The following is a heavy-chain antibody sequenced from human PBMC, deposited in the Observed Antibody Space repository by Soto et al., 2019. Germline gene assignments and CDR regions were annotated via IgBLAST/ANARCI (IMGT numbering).Heavy chain of an antibody. J-gene: IGHJ4*02. CDR1: GGSISSSSYY. CDR3: AGHQIGYRGYDSDY. Sequence: QLQLQESGPGLVKPSETLSLTCTVSGGSISSSSYYWGWIRQPPGKGLVWIGSIYYSGSTYYNPYLKSRVTISVDTSKNQCSPKPRSVTAADTAVYYCAGHQIGYRGYDSDYWGQGTLVTVSS. V-gene: IGHV4-39*01. CDR2: IYYSGST. D-gene: IGHD5-12*01.